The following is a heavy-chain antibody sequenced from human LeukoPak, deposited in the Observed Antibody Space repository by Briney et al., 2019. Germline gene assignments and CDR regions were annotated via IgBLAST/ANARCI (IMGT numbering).Heavy chain of an antibody. D-gene: IGHD3-10*01. V-gene: IGHV1-2*02. CDR1: GYTFTGYY. J-gene: IGHJ4*02. Sequence: ASVKVSCKASGYTFTGYYMHWVRQAPGQGLEWMGWINPNSGGTNYAQKFQGRVTMTRDTSISTAYMELSRLRSDDTAVYYCARVFGSGSYYTFDYWGQGTLVTVSS. CDR2: INPNSGGT. CDR3: ARVFGSGSYYTFDY.